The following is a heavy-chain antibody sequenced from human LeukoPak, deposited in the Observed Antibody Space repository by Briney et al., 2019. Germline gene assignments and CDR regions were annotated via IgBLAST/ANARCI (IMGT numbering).Heavy chain of an antibody. J-gene: IGHJ5*02. V-gene: IGHV4-59*01. CDR1: GGSISSYY. CDR3: ARGDYGSGTYLWGS. CDR2: IYYSGST. D-gene: IGHD3-10*01. Sequence: SETLSLTCSVSGGSISSYYWSWIRQPPGKGLEWIGYIYYSGSTNYNPSLKSRVTISVDTSKNQFSLRLSSVTAADTAVYYCARGDYGSGTYLWGSWGQGILVTVSP.